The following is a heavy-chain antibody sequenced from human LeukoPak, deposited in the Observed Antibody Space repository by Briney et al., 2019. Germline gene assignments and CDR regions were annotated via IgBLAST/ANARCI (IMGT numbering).Heavy chain of an antibody. CDR1: GFTFSSYA. Sequence: GGSLRLSCAASGFTFSSYAMSWVRQAPGKGLEWVSTISVSGGRTYYGDSVKGRFTISRDNSKNTLYLRMNSLTAEDTAVYYCARSDVGIEAYCFDYWGQGTLVTVSS. CDR2: ISVSGGRT. J-gene: IGHJ4*02. V-gene: IGHV3-23*01. D-gene: IGHD2-21*01. CDR3: ARSDVGIEAYCFDY.